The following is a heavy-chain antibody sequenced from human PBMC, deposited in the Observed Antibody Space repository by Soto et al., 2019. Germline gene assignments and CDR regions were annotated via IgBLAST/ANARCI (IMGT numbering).Heavy chain of an antibody. D-gene: IGHD3-3*01. J-gene: IGHJ6*02. CDR2: ISYDGSNK. CDR1: GFTFSSYG. V-gene: IGHV3-30*18. CDR3: AKDSRYDFWCGYPYYYYYYYGMDV. Sequence: PGGSLILSCAAAGFTFSSYGMHWVRQAPGKGLEWVAVISYDGSNKYYADSVKGRFTISRDNSKNTLYLQMNSLRAEDTAVYYCAKDSRYDFWCGYPYYYYYYYGMDVWGQGTTVSVSS.